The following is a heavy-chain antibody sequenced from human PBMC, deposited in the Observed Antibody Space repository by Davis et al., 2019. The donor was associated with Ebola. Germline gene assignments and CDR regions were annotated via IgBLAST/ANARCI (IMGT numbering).Heavy chain of an antibody. Sequence: GESLKISCAASGFTVSSNYMSWVRQAPGKGLEWVSVIYNGGSTYYADSVKGRFTISRGNSKNTLYLQMNSLRAEDTAVYFCARQLPYYSYGMDVWGQGTTVTVSS. CDR2: IYNGGST. J-gene: IGHJ6*02. V-gene: IGHV3-53*01. CDR3: ARQLPYYSYGMDV. CDR1: GFTVSSNY. D-gene: IGHD2-2*01.